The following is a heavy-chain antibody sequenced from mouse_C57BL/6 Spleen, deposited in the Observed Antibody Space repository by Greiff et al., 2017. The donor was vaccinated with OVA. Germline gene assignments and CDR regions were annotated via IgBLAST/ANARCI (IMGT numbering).Heavy chain of an antibody. V-gene: IGHV1-72*01. Sequence: QVQLQQPGAELVKPGASVKLSCKASGYTFTSYWMHWVKQRPGRGLEWIGRIDPNSGGTKYNEKFKSKATLTVDKPSSTAYMPLSSLTSEDSVVYYCARYADYDDGAFDYWGQGTTLTVSS. CDR3: ARYADYDDGAFDY. D-gene: IGHD2-4*01. J-gene: IGHJ2*01. CDR2: IDPNSGGT. CDR1: GYTFTSYW.